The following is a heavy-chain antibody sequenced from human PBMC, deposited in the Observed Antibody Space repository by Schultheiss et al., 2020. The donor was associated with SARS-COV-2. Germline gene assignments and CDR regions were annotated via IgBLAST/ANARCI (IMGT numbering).Heavy chain of an antibody. CDR2: ISWNSGSI. D-gene: IGHD6-13*01. Sequence: GGSLRLSCAASGFTFSSYSMNWVRQAPGKGLEWVSGISWNSGSIGYADSVKGRFTISRDNAKNSLYLQMNSLRAEDTALYYCAKDQWARIAGAFDIWGQGTMVTVSS. V-gene: IGHV3-9*01. J-gene: IGHJ3*02. CDR3: AKDQWARIAGAFDI. CDR1: GFTFSSYS.